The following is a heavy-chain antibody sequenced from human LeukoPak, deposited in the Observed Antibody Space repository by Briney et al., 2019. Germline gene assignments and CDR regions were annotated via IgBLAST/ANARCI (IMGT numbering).Heavy chain of an antibody. V-gene: IGHV3-30*03. CDR1: GFTFNNYV. CDR3: ARSDWFDP. J-gene: IGHJ5*02. Sequence: GGSLRLSCAASGFTFNNYVMHWVRQAPGKGLEWVALISYDGSNKYYADSVRGRFTISRDNAKNTLYLQMNSLRAEDTAVYYCARSDWFDPWGQGSLVTVSS. CDR2: ISYDGSNK.